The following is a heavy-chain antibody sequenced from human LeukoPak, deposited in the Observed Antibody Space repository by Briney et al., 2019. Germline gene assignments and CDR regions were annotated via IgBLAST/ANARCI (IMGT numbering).Heavy chain of an antibody. D-gene: IGHD2-8*01. Sequence: GGSLRLSCAASGFTVGNNYMNWVRQAPGKGLEWVSLIFSHGETSYADSVKGRFTISRDNSKNTLYLQMNGLRVEDTAVYYWARDPPAVSINTYAWGQGTLVTVSS. CDR1: GFTVGNNY. V-gene: IGHV3-66*01. CDR2: IFSHGET. CDR3: ARDPPAVSINTYA. J-gene: IGHJ4*02.